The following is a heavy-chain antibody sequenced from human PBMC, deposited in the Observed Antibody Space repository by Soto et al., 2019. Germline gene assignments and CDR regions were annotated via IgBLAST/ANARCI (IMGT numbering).Heavy chain of an antibody. V-gene: IGHV3-23*01. CDR1: GFTFSSYG. J-gene: IGHJ4*02. D-gene: IGHD6-13*01. CDR3: ANQSPFSNRWYGVDY. Sequence: EVQLLESGGGLVQPGGSLRVSCAASGFTFSSYGMNWVRQATGKGLEWVSGISGSGDRSYYADAVKGRFTISRDNSKNTLYLKMNSLRAEDTAVYSCANQSPFSNRWYGVDYWGQGTLVTVSS. CDR2: ISGSGDRS.